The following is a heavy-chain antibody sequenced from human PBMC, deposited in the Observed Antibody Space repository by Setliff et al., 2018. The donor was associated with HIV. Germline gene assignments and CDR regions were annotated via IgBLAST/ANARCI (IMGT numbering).Heavy chain of an antibody. J-gene: IGHJ4*02. D-gene: IGHD2-21*01. CDR2: INAGNGNT. V-gene: IGHV1-3*01. Sequence: ASVKVSCKASGGTFSSYAISWVRQAPGQRLEWMGWINAGNGNTKYSQKFQGRVTITADKSTSTAYMELSSLRSEDTAVYYCARGISIGVVRDLIDYWGQGTLVTVSS. CDR1: GGTFSSYA. CDR3: ARGISIGVVRDLIDY.